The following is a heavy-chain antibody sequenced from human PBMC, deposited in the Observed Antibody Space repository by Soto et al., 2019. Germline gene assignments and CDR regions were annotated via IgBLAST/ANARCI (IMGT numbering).Heavy chain of an antibody. CDR3: ARDYDFWSHFFDY. V-gene: IGHV3-7*01. J-gene: IGHJ4*02. CDR2: IKQDGSEK. Sequence: PGGSLRLSCAASGFTFSSYWMSWVRQAPGKGLEWVANIKQDGSEKYYVDSVKGRFTISRDNTKNSLYLQMNSLRAEDTAVYYCARDYDFWSHFFDYWGQGTLVTVSS. CDR1: GFTFSSYW. D-gene: IGHD3-3*01.